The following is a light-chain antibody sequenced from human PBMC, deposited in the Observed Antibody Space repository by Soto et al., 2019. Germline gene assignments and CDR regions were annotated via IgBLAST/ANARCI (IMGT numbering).Light chain of an antibody. V-gene: IGKV1-5*03. CDR3: QQYISAPWT. CDR1: QSISSW. Sequence: PSTLSASVGDRVTITCRASQSISSWLAWYQQKPGKAPKLLIYRASSLESGVPSRFSGSGSGTEFTLTISSLQPDDFATYYCQQYISAPWTFGQGTKVDIK. J-gene: IGKJ1*01. CDR2: RAS.